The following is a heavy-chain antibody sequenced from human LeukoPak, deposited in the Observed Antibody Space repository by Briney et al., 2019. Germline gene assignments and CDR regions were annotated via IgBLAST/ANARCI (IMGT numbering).Heavy chain of an antibody. CDR3: TGAAGYN. CDR2: ISFSSNDI. J-gene: IGHJ4*02. CDR1: GFTFRSYS. V-gene: IGHV3-48*01. Sequence: GGSLRLSCAASGFTFRSYSMNWVRQAPGRGLEWVSYISFSSNDIYYADSVKGRFTISRDNGKNSLYLQMSSLRAEDTAVYHCTGAAGYNWGRGTLVTVSS. D-gene: IGHD5-24*01.